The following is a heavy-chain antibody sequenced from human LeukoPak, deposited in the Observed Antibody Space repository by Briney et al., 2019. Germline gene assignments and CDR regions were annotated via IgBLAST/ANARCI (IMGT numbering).Heavy chain of an antibody. J-gene: IGHJ4*02. CDR1: RFTASTNY. CDR2: IYSGGST. Sequence: VRTLRLSCAASRFTASTNYMSSVRQAPRQGPEWVSVIYSGGSTYYADSAQGRFTISRNNSKNTLYLQMNSLRAEDTAVYYCARGGDGYNYAFDYWGQGTLVTVSS. V-gene: IGHV3-53*01. D-gene: IGHD5-24*01. CDR3: ARGGDGYNYAFDY.